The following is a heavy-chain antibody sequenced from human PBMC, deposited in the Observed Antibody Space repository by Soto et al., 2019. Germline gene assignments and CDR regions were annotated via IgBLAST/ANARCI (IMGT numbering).Heavy chain of an antibody. CDR1: GFTFSSYA. D-gene: IGHD3-10*01. Sequence: GGSLRLSCAASGFTFSSYAMSWVRQAPGKGLEWVSAISGSGGSTYYADSVKGRFTISRDNSKNTLYLQMNSLRAEDTAVYYCTTDCGLLWFGECSPNFYDYWGQGTLVTAPQ. CDR3: TTDCGLLWFGECSPNFYDY. CDR2: ISGSGGST. V-gene: IGHV3-23*01. J-gene: IGHJ4*02.